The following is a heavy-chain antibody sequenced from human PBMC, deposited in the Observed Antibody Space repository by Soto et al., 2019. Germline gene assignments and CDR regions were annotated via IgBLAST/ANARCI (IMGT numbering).Heavy chain of an antibody. V-gene: IGHV4-34*01. CDR3: ARREQWLGVYYYYYGMDV. Sequence: PSETLSLTCAVYGGSSSGYYWSWIRQPPGKGLEWIGEINHSGSTNYNPSLKSRVTISVDTSKNQFSLKLSSVTAADTAVHYCARREQWLGVYYYYYGMDVWGQGTTVTVSS. CDR1: GGSSSGYY. CDR2: INHSGST. J-gene: IGHJ6*02. D-gene: IGHD6-19*01.